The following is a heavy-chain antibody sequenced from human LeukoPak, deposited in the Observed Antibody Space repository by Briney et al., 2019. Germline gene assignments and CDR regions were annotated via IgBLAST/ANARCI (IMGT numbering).Heavy chain of an antibody. CDR1: GGSFSGHS. V-gene: IGHV4-34*01. J-gene: IGHJ4*02. CDR2: ISHTGSF. Sequence: SETLSLTCAVYGGSFSGHSWSWIRQAPGKGLEWIGEISHTGSFNYNPSLKSRVTISADTSKNQFSLRLSSVTAADTAVYYCARHVHVSMIVVILSDYFDYWGRGTLVTVSS. CDR3: ARHVHVSMIVVILSDYFDY. D-gene: IGHD3-22*01.